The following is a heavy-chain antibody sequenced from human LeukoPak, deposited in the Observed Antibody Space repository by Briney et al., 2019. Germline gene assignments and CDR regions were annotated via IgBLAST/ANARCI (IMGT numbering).Heavy chain of an antibody. J-gene: IGHJ5*02. CDR2: VYYSANT. V-gene: IGHV4-59*01. CDR1: GVSITDSY. Sequence: SETLSLTCSVSGVSITDSYWAWIRQPPGRGLDWIGYVYYSANTHYNPSLRSRVTMSADTSRNQFSLNLSSATDADTALYYCARFTVAAAGTGWFDPWGQGILVTVPA. CDR3: ARFTVAAAGTGWFDP. D-gene: IGHD6-13*01.